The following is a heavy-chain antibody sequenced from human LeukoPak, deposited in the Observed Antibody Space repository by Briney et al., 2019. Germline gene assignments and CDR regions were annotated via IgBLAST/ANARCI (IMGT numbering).Heavy chain of an antibody. V-gene: IGHV3-7*05. D-gene: IGHD2-21*02. J-gene: IGHJ3*02. CDR1: GFTFSNYW. Sequence: GGSLRLSCAASGFTFSNYWMSWVRQAPGKGLEWVADIKQDGTQKYYVDSVEGRFTISRDNAKNSLYLQMNSLRVEDTAVYYCARDCGSDCSPAFDIWGQGTMVTVSS. CDR2: IKQDGTQK. CDR3: ARDCGSDCSPAFDI.